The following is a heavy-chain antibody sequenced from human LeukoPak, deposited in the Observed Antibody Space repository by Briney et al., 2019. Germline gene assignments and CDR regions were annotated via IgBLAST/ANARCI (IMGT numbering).Heavy chain of an antibody. J-gene: IGHJ3*02. CDR3: AKLITGTTQDAFDI. CDR2: ISYDGSNK. D-gene: IGHD1-7*01. CDR1: GFTFSSYG. V-gene: IGHV3-30*18. Sequence: GGSLRLSCAASGFTFSSYGMPWVRQAPGKGLEWVAVISYDGSNKYYADSVKGRFAISRDNSKNTLYLQMNSLRAEDTAVYYCAKLITGTTQDAFDIWGQGTMVTVSS.